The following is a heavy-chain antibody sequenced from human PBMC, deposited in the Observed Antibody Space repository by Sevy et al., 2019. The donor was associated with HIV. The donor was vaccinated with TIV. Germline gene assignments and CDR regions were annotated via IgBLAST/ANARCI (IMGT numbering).Heavy chain of an antibody. D-gene: IGHD4-17*01. Sequence: GGSLRLSCAASGFTFHDCAMHWVRQAPGKGLEWVSSISWNGDTIHYADSVKGRFTISRDNAKTSLYLQMTSLRTEDTALYYCAKGPHLSTDYLDSWGQGTPVTVSS. V-gene: IGHV3-9*01. CDR2: ISWNGDTI. CDR3: AKGPHLSTDYLDS. CDR1: GFTFHDCA. J-gene: IGHJ4*02.